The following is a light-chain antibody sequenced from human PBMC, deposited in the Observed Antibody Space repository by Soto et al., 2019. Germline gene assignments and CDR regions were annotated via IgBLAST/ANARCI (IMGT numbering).Light chain of an antibody. CDR2: GAS. V-gene: IGKV3-11*01. CDR1: QSVSSN. CDR3: QQRSNWPPVT. Sequence: EIVLTQSPGTLSVSPGERATLSCRASQSVSSNLAWYQQKPGQAPRLLIYGASSRATGIPDRFSGSGSGTDFTLTISSLEPEDFGVYYCQQRSNWPPVTFGGGTKVDIK. J-gene: IGKJ4*01.